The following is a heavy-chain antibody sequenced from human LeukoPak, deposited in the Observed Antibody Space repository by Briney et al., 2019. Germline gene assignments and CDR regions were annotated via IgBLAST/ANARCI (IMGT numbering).Heavy chain of an antibody. J-gene: IGHJ5*02. CDR3: AAQWLASNWFDP. V-gene: IGHV4-34*01. CDR2: INHSVST. Sequence: SETLSLTCAVYGGSFSGYYWIWIRQSLGKGLEWVGEINHSVSTNYNPSLKSRVTMSVDPSKNQFSLEVRSVTAADTAVYYCAAQWLASNWFDPWGQGTLVTVSS. CDR1: GGSFSGYY. D-gene: IGHD6-19*01.